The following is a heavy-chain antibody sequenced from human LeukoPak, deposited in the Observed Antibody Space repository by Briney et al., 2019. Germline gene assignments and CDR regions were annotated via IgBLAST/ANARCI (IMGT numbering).Heavy chain of an antibody. Sequence: GESLKISCQSSGYTFPKYWIGWVRQMPGKGLEWMGIVFAGVSDARYSPSLQGQVTISVDKSIDTAYLQWSSLKASDTAAYYCALAVDGNFFFDYWGQGTLVAVSS. CDR3: ALAVDGNFFFDY. CDR1: GYTFPKYW. J-gene: IGHJ4*02. CDR2: VFAGVSDA. D-gene: IGHD6-19*01. V-gene: IGHV5-51*01.